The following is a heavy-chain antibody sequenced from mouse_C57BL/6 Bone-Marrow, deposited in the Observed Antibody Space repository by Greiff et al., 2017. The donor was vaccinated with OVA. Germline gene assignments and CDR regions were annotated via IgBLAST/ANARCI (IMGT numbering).Heavy chain of an antibody. Sequence: EVMLVESGGGLVQPGESLKLSCESTEYEFPSHDMSWVRKTPEKRLELVAAINSDGGSNYYTDTMARRFIISRDNTKKTLYLQMSSLRSEDTALYYCARHDYAWFAYWGQGTLVTVSA. D-gene: IGHD2-4*01. V-gene: IGHV5-2*03. CDR1: EYEFPSHD. J-gene: IGHJ3*01. CDR3: ARHDYAWFAY. CDR2: INSDGGSN.